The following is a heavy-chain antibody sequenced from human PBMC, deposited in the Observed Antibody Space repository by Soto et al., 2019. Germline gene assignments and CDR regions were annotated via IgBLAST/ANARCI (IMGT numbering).Heavy chain of an antibody. Sequence: GGPLKLSCAASGFTFSSYGMHWVRQAPGKGLEWVAVISYDGSNKYYADSVKGRFTISRDNSKNTLYLQMNSLRAEDTAVYYCAKDRDYGDYGHYFDYWGQGTLVTVSS. CDR1: GFTFSSYG. D-gene: IGHD4-17*01. CDR2: ISYDGSNK. J-gene: IGHJ4*02. V-gene: IGHV3-30*18. CDR3: AKDRDYGDYGHYFDY.